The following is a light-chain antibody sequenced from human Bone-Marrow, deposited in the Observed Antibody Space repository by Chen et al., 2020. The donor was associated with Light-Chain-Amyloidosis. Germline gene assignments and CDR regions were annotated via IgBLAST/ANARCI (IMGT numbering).Light chain of an antibody. CDR3: SSYTSSRTLV. J-gene: IGLJ2*01. Sequence: QSALPQPPSVAGSPGPSIPIPCTGTSSDVGGYNHVSWYQPHPGKAPKPMIYDASNRPSGVSNRFSGSKSGNTASLTISGLQAEDEADYYCSSYTSSRTLVFGGGTKLTVL. CDR1: SSDVGGYNH. V-gene: IGLV2-14*03. CDR2: DAS.